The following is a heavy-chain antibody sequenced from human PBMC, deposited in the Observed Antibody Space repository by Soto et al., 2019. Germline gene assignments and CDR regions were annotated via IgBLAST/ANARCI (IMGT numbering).Heavy chain of an antibody. Sequence: QVQLVQSGAEVKKPGSSVKVSCKASGGTFSSYAISWVRQAPGQGLEWMGGIIPIFGTANYAQKFQGRVTITADESTSTAYMELSSLRSEDTAVYYCARDEQQQLVPYYYYGMDVWGQGTTVTVSS. CDR2: IIPIFGTA. CDR1: GGTFSSYA. CDR3: ARDEQQQLVPYYYYGMDV. J-gene: IGHJ6*02. D-gene: IGHD6-13*01. V-gene: IGHV1-69*12.